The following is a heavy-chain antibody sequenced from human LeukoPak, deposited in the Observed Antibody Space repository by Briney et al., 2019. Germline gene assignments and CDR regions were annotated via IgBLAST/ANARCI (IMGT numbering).Heavy chain of an antibody. J-gene: IGHJ1*01. CDR1: GFTFTGYA. D-gene: IGHD3-22*01. CDR3: AKRDYYDSSGFSPLFQH. V-gene: IGHV3-23*01. CDR2: ISGDAANT. Sequence: GGSLRLSCAASGFTFTGYAMSWLRQAPGKGLEFVSAISGDAANTFYADSVKGRFTVSRDNSQNILYLQLSNLRAEDTAVYYCAKRDYYDSSGFSPLFQHWGPGTLVTVSS.